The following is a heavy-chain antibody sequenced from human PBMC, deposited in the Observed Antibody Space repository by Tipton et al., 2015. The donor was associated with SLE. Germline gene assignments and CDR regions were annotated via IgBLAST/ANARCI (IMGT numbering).Heavy chain of an antibody. CDR2: ISTYNGNT. D-gene: IGHD2-21*01. V-gene: IGHV1-18*01. CDR1: GYTFTNYD. CDR3: TRGDHSWYFDF. J-gene: IGHJ4*02. Sequence: QSGAEVKKPGASVKVSCKASGYTFTNYDIAWVRQAPGQGLEWMGWISTYNGNTKYGQKVQDRVTMTRDTSTSAAYMELRSLRSDDTAVYYCTRGDHSWYFDFWGQGTLVTVSS.